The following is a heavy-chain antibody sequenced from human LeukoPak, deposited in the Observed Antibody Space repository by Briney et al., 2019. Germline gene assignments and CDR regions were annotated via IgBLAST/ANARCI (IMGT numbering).Heavy chain of an antibody. V-gene: IGHV3-23*01. D-gene: IGHD5-12*01. CDR1: GFTLRSYD. CDR2: TSGSGVNS. CDR3: AKEYSGYDFDY. J-gene: IGHJ4*02. Sequence: GGSLRLSCAASGFTLRSYDMSWVRQAPGKGLEWVAATSGSGVNSYYADSVRGRFTISRDNSQDTLYLQMDSLRAEDTALYYCAKEYSGYDFDYWGQGTLVTVSS.